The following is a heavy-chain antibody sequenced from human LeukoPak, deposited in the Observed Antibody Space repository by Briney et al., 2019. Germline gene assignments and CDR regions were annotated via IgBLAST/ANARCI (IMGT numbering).Heavy chain of an antibody. V-gene: IGHV1-3*01. CDR1: GYTFTDYT. CDR3: AKIGADYGVDF. Sequence: GASVKVSFKASGYTFTDYTMNWVRQAPGQGLEWMGWTNAANGDTRYSQKFQGRITITRDTSASTVYMHLSSLRSEDTAVYYCAKIGADYGVDFWGQGTWSPSPQ. CDR2: TNAANGDT. D-gene: IGHD4-17*01. J-gene: IGHJ4*02.